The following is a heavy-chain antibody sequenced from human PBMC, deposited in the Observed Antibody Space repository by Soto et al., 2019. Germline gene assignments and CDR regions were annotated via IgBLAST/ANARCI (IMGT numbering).Heavy chain of an antibody. V-gene: IGHV5-51*01. CDR1: GYIFIDYW. Sequence: PGESLKISCKASGYIFIDYWIGWVRQMPGKGLEWMGIVYPRDSDTRYSPSFQGQVTISADRSIGTAFLQWRSLKASDTALYYCARPPLPGYSIHFNSWGQGTLVTVSS. CDR2: VYPRDSDT. J-gene: IGHJ4*02. D-gene: IGHD2-15*01. CDR3: ARPPLPGYSIHFNS.